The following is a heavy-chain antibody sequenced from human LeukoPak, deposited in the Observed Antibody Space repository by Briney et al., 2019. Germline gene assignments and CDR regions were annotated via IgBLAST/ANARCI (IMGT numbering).Heavy chain of an antibody. CDR1: GYSISSGYY. J-gene: IGHJ4*02. V-gene: IGHV4-38-2*01. CDR3: ARHTMVRGVIIGPVDY. D-gene: IGHD3-10*01. Sequence: PSETLSLTCAVSGYSISSGYYWGWIRQPPGKGLDWIGSIYHSGSTYYNPSLKSRVTISVDTSKNQFSLKLSSVTAADTAVYYCARHTMVRGVIIGPVDYWGPGTLVTVSS. CDR2: IYHSGST.